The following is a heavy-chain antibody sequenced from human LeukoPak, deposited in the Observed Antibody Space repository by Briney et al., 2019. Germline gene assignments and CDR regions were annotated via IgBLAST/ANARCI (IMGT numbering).Heavy chain of an antibody. V-gene: IGHV7-4-1*02. J-gene: IGHJ4*02. Sequence: ASVKVSCKASGYTFTTYAMNWVRQAPGQGLEWMGWINTNSGNPTYAQGFTGRFVFSLDTSVSTAYLQISSLKAEDTAVYYCARGLGHYDSSGYYYGYWGQGTLVTVSS. CDR3: ARGLGHYDSSGYYYGY. CDR1: GYTFTTYA. D-gene: IGHD3-22*01. CDR2: INTNSGNP.